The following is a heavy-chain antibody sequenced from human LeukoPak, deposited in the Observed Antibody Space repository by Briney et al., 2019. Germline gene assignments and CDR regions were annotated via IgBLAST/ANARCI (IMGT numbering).Heavy chain of an antibody. J-gene: IGHJ6*02. CDR3: ARGHYYYYGMDV. CDR1: GLTFSIYA. CDR2: ISYDGSNK. V-gene: IGHV3-30-3*01. Sequence: GGSLRLSCAASGLTFSIYAMHWVRQAPGKGLEWVAVISYDGSNKYYADSVKGRFTISRDNSKNTLYLQMNSLRAEDTAVYYCARGHYYYYGMDVWGQGTTVTVSS.